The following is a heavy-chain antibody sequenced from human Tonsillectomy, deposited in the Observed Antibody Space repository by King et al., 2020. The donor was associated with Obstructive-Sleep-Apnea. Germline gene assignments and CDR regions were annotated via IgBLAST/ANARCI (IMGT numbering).Heavy chain of an antibody. V-gene: IGHV1-69*01. CDR1: GGTFSSYA. J-gene: IGHJ6*02. CDR3: ARGGYCSGGSCYSPHYYYYGMDV. CDR2: IIPIFGTA. Sequence: VQLVESGAEVKKPGSSVKVSCKASGGTFSSYAISWVRQAPGQGLEWMGGIIPIFGTANYAQKFQGRVTITADESTSTAYMELSSLRSEDTAVYYCARGGYCSGGSCYSPHYYYYGMDVWGQGTTVTVSS. D-gene: IGHD2-15*01.